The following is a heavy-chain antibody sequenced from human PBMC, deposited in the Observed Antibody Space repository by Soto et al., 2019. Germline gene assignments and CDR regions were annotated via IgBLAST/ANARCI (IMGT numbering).Heavy chain of an antibody. J-gene: IGHJ5*02. V-gene: IGHV4-61*01. Sequence: PSETLSLTCTVSGGSVSGGSYYWSWIRQPPGKGLEWIGYIYYSGSTNYNPSLKSRVTISVDTSKNQFSLKLSSVTAADTAVYYCARDAFGVDNWFDPWGQGTLVTVSS. CDR2: IYYSGST. CDR3: ARDAFGVDNWFDP. CDR1: GGSVSGGSYY. D-gene: IGHD3-3*01.